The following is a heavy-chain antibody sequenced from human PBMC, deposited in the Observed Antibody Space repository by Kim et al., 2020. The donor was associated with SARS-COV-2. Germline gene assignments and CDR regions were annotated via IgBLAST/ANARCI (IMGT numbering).Heavy chain of an antibody. J-gene: IGHJ5*02. CDR2: IYTGGTT. V-gene: IGHV4-4*07. D-gene: IGHD2-15*01. CDR3: PRGFGCSGGSCSRWFDP. CDR1: GGSVSGFH. Sequence: SETLSLTCTVSGGSVSGFHLSWIRQPAGKGLEWIGRIYTGGTTNYNPSLESRLTMSVDTSKNQLSLKLNSVTAADTAVYYCPRGFGCSGGSCSRWFDPWGQGTLVIVSS.